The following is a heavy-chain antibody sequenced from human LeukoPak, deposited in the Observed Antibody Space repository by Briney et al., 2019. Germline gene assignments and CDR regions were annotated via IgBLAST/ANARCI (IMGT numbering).Heavy chain of an antibody. D-gene: IGHD3-10*01. CDR1: GFTVSSNY. J-gene: IGHJ4*02. CDR2: IYYSGNT. V-gene: IGHV4-59*08. CDR3: ARHLYYGSGSHEY. Sequence: PGGSLRLSCAASGFTVSSNYMSWVRQAPGKGLEWIGSIYYSGNTNYSPSLRSRVTMSVDPPKNQFSLQLNSVTAADTAVYYCARHLYYGSGSHEYWGQGTLVTVSS.